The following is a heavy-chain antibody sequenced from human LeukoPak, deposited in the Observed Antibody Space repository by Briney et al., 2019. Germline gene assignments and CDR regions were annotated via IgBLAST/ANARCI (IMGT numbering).Heavy chain of an antibody. J-gene: IGHJ3*02. V-gene: IGHV3-20*04. Sequence: GGSLRLSCAASGFRFDDYGMSWVRQAPGKGLEWVSAIKWNGGSTGDADSVRGRFTISRDNAKNSLYLQMNSLRAEDTALYYCARCSRSSTSCYSAFDIWGQGTMVTVSS. D-gene: IGHD2-2*02. CDR3: ARCSRSSTSCYSAFDI. CDR1: GFRFDDYG. CDR2: IKWNGGST.